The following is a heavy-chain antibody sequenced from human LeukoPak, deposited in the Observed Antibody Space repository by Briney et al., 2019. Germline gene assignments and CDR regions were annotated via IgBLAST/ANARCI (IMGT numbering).Heavy chain of an antibody. CDR2: IYSGGST. Sequence: PGGSLRLSCAASGFTFSHYWMDWVRQAPGKGLEWVSVIYSGGSTYYADSVKGRFTISRDNSKNTLYLQMNSLRAEDTAVYYCASMNHEGAFDIWGQGTMVTVSS. CDR3: ASMNHEGAFDI. D-gene: IGHD1-14*01. J-gene: IGHJ3*02. V-gene: IGHV3-53*01. CDR1: GFTFSHYW.